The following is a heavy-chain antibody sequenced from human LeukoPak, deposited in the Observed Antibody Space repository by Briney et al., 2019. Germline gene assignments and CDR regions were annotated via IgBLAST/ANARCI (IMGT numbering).Heavy chain of an antibody. V-gene: IGHV3-30-3*01. CDR2: ISYDGTIK. Sequence: GRSLRLSCAASGFTFSIYAMHWVRQAPGKGLEWVAIISYDGTIKDYADSVMGRFTISRDNSKDTLYLQMNSLRAEDTAVYYCARRDFYGGNSLDAFDIWGQGTMVTVSS. D-gene: IGHD4-23*01. CDR3: ARRDFYGGNSLDAFDI. J-gene: IGHJ3*02. CDR1: GFTFSIYA.